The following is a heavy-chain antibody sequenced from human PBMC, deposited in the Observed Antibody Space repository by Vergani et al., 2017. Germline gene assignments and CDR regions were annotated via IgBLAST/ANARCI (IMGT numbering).Heavy chain of an antibody. CDR3: AKEVGATGAYYFDY. J-gene: IGHJ4*02. V-gene: IGHV3-23*01. D-gene: IGHD1-26*01. CDR1: GFPFCSYA. Sequence: EVELLESGGGLVQPGGSLRLPCAASGFPFCSYAMSWVPQAPGKGLEWVSAISGSGGSTYYADSVKGRFTISRDNSKNTLYLQMNSLRAEDTAVYYCAKEVGATGAYYFDYWGQGTLVTVSS. CDR2: ISGSGGST.